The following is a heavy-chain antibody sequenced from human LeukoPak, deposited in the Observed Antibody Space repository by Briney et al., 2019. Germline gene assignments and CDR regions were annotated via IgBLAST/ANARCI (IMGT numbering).Heavy chain of an antibody. D-gene: IGHD3-10*01. CDR2: IYHSGST. J-gene: IGHJ5*02. CDR3: ARGGLYYYGSGSYTPFDP. V-gene: IGHV4-59*12. CDR1: GGSISSYY. Sequence: SETLSLTCTVSGGSISSYYWSWIRQPPGKGLEWIGYIYHSGSTYYNPSLKSRVTISVDRSKNQFSLKLSSVTAADTAVYYCARGGLYYYGSGSYTPFDPWGQGTLVTVSS.